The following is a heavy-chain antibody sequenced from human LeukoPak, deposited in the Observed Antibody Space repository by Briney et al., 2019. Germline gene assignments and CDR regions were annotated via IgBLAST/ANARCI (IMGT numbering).Heavy chain of an antibody. CDR2: SRNKADSYTA. Sequence: GGSLRLSCAASGFTFSDSFMSWVRQAPGKGLEWVGRSRNKADSYTAQYAASVEGRFTISRDESKNSLYLQISSLETEDTAVYYCATSTWYRLPYWGQGSLVTVSP. D-gene: IGHD6-13*01. J-gene: IGHJ4*02. CDR1: GFTFSDSF. V-gene: IGHV3-72*01. CDR3: ATSTWYRLPY.